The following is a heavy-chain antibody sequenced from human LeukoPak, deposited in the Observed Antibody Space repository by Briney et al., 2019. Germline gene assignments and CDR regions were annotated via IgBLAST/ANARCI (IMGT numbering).Heavy chain of an antibody. V-gene: IGHV4-39*01. CDR3: AKLYSGTRPPDY. CDR1: GDSIRSSTYY. CDR2: IYYSGRT. Sequence: PSETLSLTCTVSGDSIRSSTYYWGWIRQPPGKGLEWIGSIYYSGRTYYYPSLKSRVTISVDTSNNQFSLKLSYVTDADTAVYYCAKLYSGTRPPDYWGQGALVTVSS. J-gene: IGHJ4*02. D-gene: IGHD3-10*01.